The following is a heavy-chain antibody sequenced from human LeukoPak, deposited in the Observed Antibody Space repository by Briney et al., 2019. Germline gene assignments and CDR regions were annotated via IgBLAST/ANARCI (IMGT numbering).Heavy chain of an antibody. CDR3: AHRLAKGTGYSSLFDP. CDR1: GFSLSTSGVG. D-gene: IGHD6-13*01. V-gene: IGHV2-5*01. J-gene: IGHJ5*02. CDR2: IYWNDDK. Sequence: SGPTLVNPTRTLTLTCTFSGFSLSTSGVGVGWIRQPPGKALGWLALIYWNDDKRYSPSLKSRLTITKDTSKNQVVLTMTNMDPVDTATYYCAHRLAKGTGYSSLFDPWGQGTLVTVSS.